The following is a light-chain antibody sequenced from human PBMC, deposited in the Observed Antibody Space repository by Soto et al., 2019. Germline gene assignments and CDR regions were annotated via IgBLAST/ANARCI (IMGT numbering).Light chain of an antibody. CDR1: QTINTF. V-gene: IGKV1-39*01. J-gene: IGKJ1*01. Sequence: DIQVTQSPSSLSASVGDRVTITCRAAQTINTFLNWYQHKPGRAPSLLMYEVSTLHTGVPPRFSGSGSGTNFTLTINGLQPEDFATYYCQQTFPSPQTFGPGTKVDIK. CDR3: QQTFPSPQT. CDR2: EVS.